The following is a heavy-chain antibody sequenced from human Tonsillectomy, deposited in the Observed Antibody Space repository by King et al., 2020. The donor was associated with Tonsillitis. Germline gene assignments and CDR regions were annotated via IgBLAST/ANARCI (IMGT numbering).Heavy chain of an antibody. CDR2: INPSGGVT. CDR3: VRGWTIPLTGIPWGY. D-gene: IGHD2-2*02. J-gene: IGHJ4*02. V-gene: IGHV1-46*01. CDR1: GYTLTNYY. Sequence: HVQLVQSGPEVKKPGASVKVSCKASGYTLTNYYMHWVRQAPGQGLEWLGIINPSGGVTTYAQKLEGRVTMTRDTSTSTVYLELSILRSGDTAVYYCVRGWTIPLTGIPWGYWGQGTLVSVSS.